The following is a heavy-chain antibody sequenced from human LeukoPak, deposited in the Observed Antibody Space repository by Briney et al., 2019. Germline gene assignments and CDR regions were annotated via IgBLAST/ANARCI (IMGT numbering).Heavy chain of an antibody. D-gene: IGHD3-3*01. V-gene: IGHV3-21*01. Sequence: GGSLRLSCTASGFTFSSYNMNWVRQPPGKGLEWVSSISSSSSYIYYADSVKGRFTISRDNAKNSLYLQMNSLRAEDTAVYYCARDRAIILFGAFDIWGPGTMFTVSS. CDR3: ARDRAIILFGAFDI. J-gene: IGHJ3*02. CDR1: GFTFSSYN. CDR2: ISSSSSYI.